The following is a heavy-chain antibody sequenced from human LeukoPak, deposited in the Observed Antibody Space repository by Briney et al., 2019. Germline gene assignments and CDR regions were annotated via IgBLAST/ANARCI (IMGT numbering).Heavy chain of an antibody. Sequence: GGSLRLSCAVSGFTFSSYGMHWVRQAPGKGLEWVAVISYDGSNKYYADSVKGRFTISRDNSKNTLYLQMNSLRAEDTAVYYCAKDRIVAPNEYYYYYYMDVWGKGTTVTVSS. CDR1: GFTFSSYG. CDR2: ISYDGSNK. D-gene: IGHD5-12*01. J-gene: IGHJ6*03. V-gene: IGHV3-30*18. CDR3: AKDRIVAPNEYYYYYYMDV.